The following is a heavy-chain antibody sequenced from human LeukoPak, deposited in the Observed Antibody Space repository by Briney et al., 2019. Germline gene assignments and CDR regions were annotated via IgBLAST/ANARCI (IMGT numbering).Heavy chain of an antibody. Sequence: SETLSLTCTVSGGSISSGDYYWSWIRQPPGKGLEWIGYIYYSGSTYYNPSLKSRVTISVDTSKNQFSLKLSSATAADTAVYYCARDSAAAGIVDYWGQGTLVTVSS. CDR1: GGSISSGDYY. J-gene: IGHJ4*02. CDR3: ARDSAAAGIVDY. D-gene: IGHD6-13*01. V-gene: IGHV4-30-4*01. CDR2: IYYSGST.